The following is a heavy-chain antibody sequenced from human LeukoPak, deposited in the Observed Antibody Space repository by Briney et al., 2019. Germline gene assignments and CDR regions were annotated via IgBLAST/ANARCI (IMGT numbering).Heavy chain of an antibody. Sequence: SQTLSLTCTVSGGSISSGGYYWSWIRQHPGKGLEWIGYIHYSGSTYYNPSLKSRVTISVDTSKNQFSLKLSSVTAADTAVYYCARVPITMVRGGMDYYFDYWGQGTLVTVSS. CDR1: GGSISSGGYY. CDR2: IHYSGST. V-gene: IGHV4-31*03. CDR3: ARVPITMVRGGMDYYFDY. D-gene: IGHD3-10*01. J-gene: IGHJ4*02.